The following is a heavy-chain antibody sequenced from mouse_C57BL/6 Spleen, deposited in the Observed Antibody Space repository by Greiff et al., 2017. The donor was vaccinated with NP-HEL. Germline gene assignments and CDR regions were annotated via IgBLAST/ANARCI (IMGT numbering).Heavy chain of an antibody. V-gene: IGHV2-5*01. J-gene: IGHJ4*01. CDR1: GFSLTSYG. CDR3: AKNRGNYYAMDY. D-gene: IGHD3-1*01. Sequence: VQGVESGPGLVQPSQSLSITCTVSGFSLTSYGVHWVRQSPGKGLEWLGVIWRGGSTDYNAAFMSRLSITKDNSKSQVFFKMNSLQADDTAIYYCAKNRGNYYAMDYWGQGTSVTVSS. CDR2: IWRGGST.